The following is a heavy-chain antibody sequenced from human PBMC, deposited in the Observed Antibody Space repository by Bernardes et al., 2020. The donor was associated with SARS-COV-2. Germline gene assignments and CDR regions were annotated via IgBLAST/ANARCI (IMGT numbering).Heavy chain of an antibody. CDR3: ATFHCGGDCYGSYYKFGMDI. J-gene: IGHJ6*01. D-gene: IGHD2-21*02. V-gene: IGHV3-30-3*01. Sequence: GGSLRLSCAASGFTVRNYAMHWVRQAPGKVLEWVAIISYDVDNTYYADFWKGRFTISRDNSKHTLYLQMNSLRPEDMAVFYCATFHCGGDCYGSYYKFGMDIWGQGTTVTVSS. CDR2: ISYDVDNT. CDR1: GFTVRNYA.